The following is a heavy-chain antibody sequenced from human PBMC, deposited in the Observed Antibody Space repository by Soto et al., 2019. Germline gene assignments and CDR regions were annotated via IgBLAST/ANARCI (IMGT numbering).Heavy chain of an antibody. CDR2: VSHSGST. J-gene: IGHJ3*02. D-gene: IGHD3-16*01. Sequence: SETLSLTCPVSGGSICSHLWSWIRQPPGKGLEWIGYVSHSGSTTHNPSLKSRVTISLDTSQNQVSLQLRSVTAADTAVYYCAREGPLSGYAFDIWGRGTKVTVS. CDR1: GGSICSHL. V-gene: IGHV4-59*11. CDR3: AREGPLSGYAFDI.